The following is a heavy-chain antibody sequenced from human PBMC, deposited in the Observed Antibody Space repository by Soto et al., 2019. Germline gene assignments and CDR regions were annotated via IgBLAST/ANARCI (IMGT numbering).Heavy chain of an antibody. V-gene: IGHV3-30*18. J-gene: IGHJ6*02. CDR3: AKDPGPGFDIAYYYGMDV. CDR1: GFTFSSYG. D-gene: IGHD2-15*01. CDR2: ISYDGSNK. Sequence: PGGSLRLSCAASGFTFSSYGMHWVRQAPGKGLEWVAVISYDGSNKYYADSVKGRFTISRDNSKNTLYLQMNSLRAEDTAVYYCAKDPGPGFDIAYYYGMDVWGQGTTVTVSS.